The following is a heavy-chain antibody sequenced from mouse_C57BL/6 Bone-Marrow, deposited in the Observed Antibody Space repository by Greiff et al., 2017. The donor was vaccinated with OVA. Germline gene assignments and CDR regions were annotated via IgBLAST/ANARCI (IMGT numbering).Heavy chain of an antibody. Sequence: QVQLQQPGAELVKPGASVKLSCKASGYTFTSYWMHWVKQRPGRGLEWMGRIDPNRGGTKYNEKFKSKATLTVDKPSSTAYMQLSSLTSEDSAVYYCALPSFDYWGQGTTLTVSS. CDR3: ALPSFDY. J-gene: IGHJ2*01. V-gene: IGHV1-72*01. CDR1: GYTFTSYW. CDR2: IDPNRGGT.